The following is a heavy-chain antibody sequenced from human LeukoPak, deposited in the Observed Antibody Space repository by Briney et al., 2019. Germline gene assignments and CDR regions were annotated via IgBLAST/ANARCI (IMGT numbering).Heavy chain of an antibody. CDR3: AKDETPNTGVVIISYFDY. CDR2: ISGSGGST. CDR1: GFTFSSYA. V-gene: IGHV3-23*01. J-gene: IGHJ4*02. Sequence: PGGSLRLSCAASGFTFSSYAMSWVRQAPGKGLEWVSAISGSGGSTYYADSVKGRFTISRDNSKNTLYLQMNSLRAEDTAVYYCAKDETPNTGVVIISYFDYWGQGTLLTVSS. D-gene: IGHD3-3*01.